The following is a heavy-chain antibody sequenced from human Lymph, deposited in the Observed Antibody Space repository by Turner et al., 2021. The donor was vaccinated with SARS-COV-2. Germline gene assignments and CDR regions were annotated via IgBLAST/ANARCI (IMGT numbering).Heavy chain of an antibody. CDR3: ARVLPFGDYFDY. D-gene: IGHD3-10*01. Sequence: EVQLVESGGGLIQPGGSLRLSCAASVFTLSSNYMSWVRQAPGKGLEWVSVIYSGGSTYYADSVKGRFTISRDNSKNTLYLQMNSLRAEDTAVYYCARVLPFGDYFDYWGQGTLVTVSS. CDR2: IYSGGST. CDR1: VFTLSSNY. V-gene: IGHV3-53*01. J-gene: IGHJ4*02.